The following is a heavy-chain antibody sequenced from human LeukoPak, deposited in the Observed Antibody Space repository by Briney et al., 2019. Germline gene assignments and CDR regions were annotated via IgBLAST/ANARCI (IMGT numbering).Heavy chain of an antibody. V-gene: IGHV4-59*01. CDR1: GGSISSYY. CDR3: ARGTYCSGGSCYGIYYMDV. Sequence: SETLSLTCTVSGGSISSYYWSWIRQPPGKGLEWLGYIYYSGSTNYNPSLKSRVTISVDTSKNQFSLKLSSVIAADTAVYYCARGTYCSGGSCYGIYYMDVWGKGTTVTVSS. D-gene: IGHD2-15*01. CDR2: IYYSGST. J-gene: IGHJ6*03.